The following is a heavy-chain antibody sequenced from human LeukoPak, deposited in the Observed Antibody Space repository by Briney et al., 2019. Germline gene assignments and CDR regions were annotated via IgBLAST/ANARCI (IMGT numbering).Heavy chain of an antibody. CDR2: IYYSGST. V-gene: IGHV4-39*02. D-gene: IGHD5-18*01. CDR1: GGSISSSSYY. CDR3: AREMQEWIQLWPYGGLFDY. Sequence: SETLSLTCTVSGGSISSSSYYWGWIRQPPGKGLEWIGSIYYSGSTNNNPSLKSRVTISVDTSKNQFSLKLSSVTAADTAVYYCAREMQEWIQLWPYGGLFDYWGQGTLVTVSS. J-gene: IGHJ4*02.